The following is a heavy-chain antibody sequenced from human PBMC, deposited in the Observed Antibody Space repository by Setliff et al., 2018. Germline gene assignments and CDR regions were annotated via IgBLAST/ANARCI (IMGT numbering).Heavy chain of an antibody. D-gene: IGHD6-19*01. CDR3: AKDVGLGSGWPHPAYFDY. V-gene: IGHV3-33*06. CDR1: GFTFSRNG. CDR2: TWYDGTTK. J-gene: IGHJ4*02. Sequence: PGGSLRLSCAASGFTFSRNGMHWVRQAPGKGLEWVAGTWYDGTTKYYADSVKGRFTISRDNSRNTLYLQMDSLRADDTAVYFCAKDVGLGSGWPHPAYFDYWGQGTLVTVSS.